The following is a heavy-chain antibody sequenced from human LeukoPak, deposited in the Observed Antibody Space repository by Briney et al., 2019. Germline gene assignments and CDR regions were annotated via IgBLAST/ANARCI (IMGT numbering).Heavy chain of an antibody. D-gene: IGHD6-19*01. J-gene: IGHJ4*02. V-gene: IGHV3-7*01. Sequence: GGSLRLSCAASGFTFSSYEMNWVRQAPGKGLEWVANIKHDGSEKYYVDSVKGRFTISRDNAKNSMYLQMNSLRVEDTAVYYCARDDSGPHYWGQGTLVTVSS. CDR3: ARDDSGPHY. CDR1: GFTFSSYE. CDR2: IKHDGSEK.